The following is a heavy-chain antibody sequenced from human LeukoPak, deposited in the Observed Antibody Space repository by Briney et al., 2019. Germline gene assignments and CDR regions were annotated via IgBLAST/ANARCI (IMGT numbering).Heavy chain of an antibody. Sequence: PSETLSLTCTVSGGSISSGDYYWSWIRQPPGKGLEWIGYIYYSGSTYYNPSLKSRVTISVDTFKNQFSLKLSSVTAADTAVYYCARDAMVRGVVGLGGVYYYGMDVWGQGTTVTVSS. V-gene: IGHV4-30-4*01. J-gene: IGHJ6*02. D-gene: IGHD3-10*01. CDR3: ARDAMVRGVVGLGGVYYYGMDV. CDR2: IYYSGST. CDR1: GGSISSGDYY.